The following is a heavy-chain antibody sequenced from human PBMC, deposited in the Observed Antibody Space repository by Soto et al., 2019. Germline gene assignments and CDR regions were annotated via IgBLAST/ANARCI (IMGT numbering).Heavy chain of an antibody. Sequence: SETLSLTCTVSGGSISSGYYYWSWIRQPPGKGLEWIGYIYYSGSTNYNPSLKSRVTISVDTSKNQFSLKLSSVTAADTAVYYCAREFGYDRALSWGQGTLVTVSS. CDR1: GGSISSGYYY. V-gene: IGHV4-61*01. J-gene: IGHJ4*02. CDR3: AREFGYDRALS. D-gene: IGHD2-2*03. CDR2: IYYSGST.